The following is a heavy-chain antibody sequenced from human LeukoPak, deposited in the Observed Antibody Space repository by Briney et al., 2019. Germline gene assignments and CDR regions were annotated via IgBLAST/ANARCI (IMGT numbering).Heavy chain of an antibody. CDR2: ISGSGGST. CDR1: GFTFSSYA. D-gene: IGHD3-22*01. V-gene: IGHV3-23*01. Sequence: GGSLRLSCAASGFTFSSYAMSWVRQAPGKGLEWVSAISGSGGSTYYADSVKGRFTISRDNSKNTLYLQMNSLRAEDTAVYYCAKHGYYYDSSGYYFWGQGTLVTVSS. J-gene: IGHJ4*02. CDR3: AKHGYYYDSSGYYF.